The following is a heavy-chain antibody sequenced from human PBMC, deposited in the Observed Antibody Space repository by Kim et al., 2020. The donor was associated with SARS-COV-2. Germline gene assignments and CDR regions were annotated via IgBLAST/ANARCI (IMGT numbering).Heavy chain of an antibody. CDR3: ARASITMIVVVTYFDL. CDR2: IYYSGST. Sequence: SETLSLICTVSGGSISSGGYYWSWIRQHPGKGLEWIGYIYYSGSTYYNPSLKSRVTISVYTSKNQFSLKLSSVTAADTAVYYCARASITMIVVVTYFDLWGRGTLVTVSS. D-gene: IGHD3-22*01. V-gene: IGHV4-31*03. CDR1: GGSISSGGYY. J-gene: IGHJ2*01.